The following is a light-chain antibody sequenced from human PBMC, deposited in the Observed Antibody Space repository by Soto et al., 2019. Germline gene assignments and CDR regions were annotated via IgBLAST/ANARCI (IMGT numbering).Light chain of an antibody. Sequence: QSALTQPASVSGSPGQSITISCTGTSSDVGAYNYVSWYQHHPGKVPKLLIYEVTNRPSGVSDRFSGSKSGNTASLTISGLQAEDEADYSCCSFAGSYTYVFGTGTKVTVL. V-gene: IGLV2-14*01. CDR3: CSFAGSYTYV. CDR1: SSDVGAYNY. J-gene: IGLJ1*01. CDR2: EVT.